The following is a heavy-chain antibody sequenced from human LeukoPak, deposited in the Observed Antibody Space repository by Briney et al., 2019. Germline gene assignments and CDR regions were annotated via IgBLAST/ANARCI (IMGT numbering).Heavy chain of an antibody. D-gene: IGHD1-20*01. CDR2: MNPNSGKT. CDR3: ARCSASITGPNWFDP. J-gene: IGHJ5*02. CDR1: GYTFTSYD. Sequence: ASVKVSCKASGYTFTSYDINWVRQATGQGLEWMGWMNPNSGKTGNAQKFQGRVTMTRNTSTSTAYMELDSLRSEDTAVYYCARCSASITGPNWFDPWGQGTLVTVSS. V-gene: IGHV1-8*01.